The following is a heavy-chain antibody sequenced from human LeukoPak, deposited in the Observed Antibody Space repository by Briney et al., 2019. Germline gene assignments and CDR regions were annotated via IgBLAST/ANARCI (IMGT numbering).Heavy chain of an antibody. D-gene: IGHD3-9*01. Sequence: GASVKVSCKASGYTFTSYGISWVRQAPGQGLEWMGWISAYNGNTNYAQKLQGRVTMTTDTSTSTAYMELRSLRSDDTAVYYCARDRGELRYFDWSLKDAFDIWGQGTMVTVSS. V-gene: IGHV1-18*01. CDR2: ISAYNGNT. CDR3: ARDRGELRYFDWSLKDAFDI. CDR1: GYTFTSYG. J-gene: IGHJ3*02.